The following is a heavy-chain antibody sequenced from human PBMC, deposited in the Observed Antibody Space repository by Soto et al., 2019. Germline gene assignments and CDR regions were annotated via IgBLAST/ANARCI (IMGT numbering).Heavy chain of an antibody. V-gene: IGHV4-34*01. D-gene: IGHD6-19*01. CDR1: GGSFSGYY. CDR3: ASGIAVNWFDP. Sequence: QVQLQQWGAGLLKPSETLSLTCAVYGGSFSGYYWSWIRQPPGKGLEWIGEINHSGSTNYNPSLKGRVTISVDASKNQFSLKLSSVTAADTAVYYCASGIAVNWFDPWGQGTLVTVSS. CDR2: INHSGST. J-gene: IGHJ5*02.